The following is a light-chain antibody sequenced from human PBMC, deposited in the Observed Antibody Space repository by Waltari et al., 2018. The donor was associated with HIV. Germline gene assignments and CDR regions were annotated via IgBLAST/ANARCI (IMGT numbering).Light chain of an antibody. CDR3: CSYAGSGLV. V-gene: IGLV2-23*02. J-gene: IGLJ3*02. Sequence: QSALTQSASVSGSPGQSITISCPGTSSDVGAYTLVSWYQQHPGEVPKLLIDEVTKRPSGVSTRFSGSKSGNTASLTISGLQAEDEADYFCCSYAGSGLVFGGGTKLTVL. CDR2: EVT. CDR1: SSDVGAYTL.